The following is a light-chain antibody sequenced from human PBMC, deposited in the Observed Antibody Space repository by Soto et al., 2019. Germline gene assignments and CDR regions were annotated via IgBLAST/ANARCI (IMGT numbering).Light chain of an antibody. CDR1: QSISSY. CDR3: HQGYSTPWT. V-gene: IGKV1-39*01. J-gene: IGKJ1*01. CDR2: AAS. Sequence: DIQITQSPSSLSASVGYRFTITCRASQSISSYLHWYQQKPWKAPKLLIYAASNLQSGVPSRFSASGSGTDFTLTLNTLQPEDFATYSCHQGYSTPWTFGQGPKL.